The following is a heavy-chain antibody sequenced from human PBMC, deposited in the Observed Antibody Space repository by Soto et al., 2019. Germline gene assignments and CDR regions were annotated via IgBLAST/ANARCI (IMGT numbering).Heavy chain of an antibody. CDR2: IIPKFGTT. CDR3: ARGRDDRFGRYYGGLDV. J-gene: IGHJ6*02. CDR1: GGTFSSYV. V-gene: IGHV1-69*12. Sequence: QVQLVQSGAEVKKPGTSVKVSCKGSGGTFSSYVISWVRQAPGQGLEWMGGIIPKFGTTKYAQKFQGRVTLTADESTIIVYMELSSLRSEDTAVYYCARGRDDRFGRYYGGLDVWGQGTTVTVS. D-gene: IGHD3-10*01.